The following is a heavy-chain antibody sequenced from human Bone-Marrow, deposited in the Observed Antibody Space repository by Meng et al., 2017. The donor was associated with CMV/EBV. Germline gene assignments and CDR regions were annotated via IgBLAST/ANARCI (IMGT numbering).Heavy chain of an antibody. V-gene: IGHV3-21*01. CDR3: ASGGCSSTSFYFSYYFDY. CDR1: GFTFSSHN. CDR2: ISSNNNYI. J-gene: IGHJ4*02. Sequence: GESLKISCAASGFTFSSHNMNWVRQAPGKGLEWVSSISSNNNYIYYADSMKGRFTISRDNAENSLYLQMNSLTVEDTAVYYCASGGCSSTSFYFSYYFDYWGQGALVTFSS. D-gene: IGHD2-2*01.